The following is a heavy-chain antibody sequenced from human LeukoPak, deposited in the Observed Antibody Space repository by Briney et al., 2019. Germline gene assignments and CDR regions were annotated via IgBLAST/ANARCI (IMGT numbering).Heavy chain of an antibody. D-gene: IGHD3-3*01. V-gene: IGHV3-9*01. CDR1: GFTFDDYA. CDR2: ISWNSGSI. J-gene: IGHJ4*02. Sequence: GGSLRLSCAASGFTFDDYAMHWVRQAPGKGLEWVSGISWNSGSIGYADSVKGRFTISRDNAENSLYLQMNSLRAEDTAVYYCAKARGFYDFWSGDWGQGTLVTVSS. CDR3: AKARGFYDFWSGD.